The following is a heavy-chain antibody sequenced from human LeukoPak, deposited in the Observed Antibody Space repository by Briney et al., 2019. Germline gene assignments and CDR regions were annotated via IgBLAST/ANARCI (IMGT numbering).Heavy chain of an antibody. CDR1: GGSVSSGSYY. D-gene: IGHD5-18*01. Sequence: SETLSLTRTVSGGSVSSGSYYWSWIRQPPGKGLEWIGYIYYSGSTNYNPSLKSRVTISVDTSKNQFSLKLSSVTAADTAVYYCAREDTAMGIDYWGQGTLVTVSS. V-gene: IGHV4-61*01. CDR2: IYYSGST. J-gene: IGHJ4*02. CDR3: AREDTAMGIDY.